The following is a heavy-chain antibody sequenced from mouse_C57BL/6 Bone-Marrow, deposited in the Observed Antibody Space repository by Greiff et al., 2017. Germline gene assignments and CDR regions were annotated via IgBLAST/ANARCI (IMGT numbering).Heavy chain of an antibody. Sequence: QVQLQQPGAELVKPGASVKLSCKASGYTFTSYWMHWVKQRPGQGLEWIGMIHPNSGSTNYNEKFKSKATLTVDKSSSTAYMQLSSLTSEDSAVYYCARGATVGAPGFDYWGQGTTLTVSS. CDR1: GYTFTSYW. V-gene: IGHV1-64*01. CDR2: IHPNSGST. J-gene: IGHJ2*01. D-gene: IGHD1-1*01. CDR3: ARGATVGAPGFDY.